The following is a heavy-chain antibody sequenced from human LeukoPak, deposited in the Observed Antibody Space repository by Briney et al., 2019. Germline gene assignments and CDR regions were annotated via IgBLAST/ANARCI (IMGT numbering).Heavy chain of an antibody. V-gene: IGHV4-39*01. CDR1: GGSISSSSYY. CDR2: IYYSGST. Sequence: SETLSLTCTVSGGSISSSSYYWGWLRQPPGKGLEWIGSIYYSGSTYYNPSLKSRVTISVDTSKNQFSLKLSSVTAADTAVYYCARQIWYYDFWSGYYIDYWGQGTLVTVSS. D-gene: IGHD3-3*01. J-gene: IGHJ4*02. CDR3: ARQIWYYDFWSGYYIDY.